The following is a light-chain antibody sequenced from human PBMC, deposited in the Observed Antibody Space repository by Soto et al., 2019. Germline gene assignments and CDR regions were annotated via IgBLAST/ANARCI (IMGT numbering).Light chain of an antibody. Sequence: EILITQSPSTLSASLGERVTLSCRASQSVGTNLAWYQQKPGKVPKILIYFAYLWATGVPARFSGSGSGTEFTLTISSLQSEDVAVYYCQQDNNWPRTFGQGTKVDIK. CDR3: QQDNNWPRT. CDR1: QSVGTN. J-gene: IGKJ1*01. CDR2: FAY. V-gene: IGKV3-15*01.